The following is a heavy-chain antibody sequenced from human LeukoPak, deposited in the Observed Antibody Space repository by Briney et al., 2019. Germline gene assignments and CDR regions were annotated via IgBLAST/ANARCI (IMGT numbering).Heavy chain of an antibody. Sequence: GGSLRLSCAASGFTFSRYWMSWVRQAPGKGLEWVANIKQDGSDKYYVDSVKGRFTISRDNAKNSLFLQMNSLRAEDTAVYYCARVQSELVISGYYYPYFDYWGQGTLVTVSS. J-gene: IGHJ4*02. CDR2: IKQDGSDK. CDR1: GFTFSRYW. CDR3: ARVQSELVISGYYYPYFDY. V-gene: IGHV3-7*01. D-gene: IGHD3-22*01.